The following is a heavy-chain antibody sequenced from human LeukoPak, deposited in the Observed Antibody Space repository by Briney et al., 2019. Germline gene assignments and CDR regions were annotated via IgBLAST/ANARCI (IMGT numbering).Heavy chain of an antibody. D-gene: IGHD5-12*01. Sequence: GASVKVSCKASGYTFTGYYMLWVRQAPGQGLEWMGWINPNSGGTNYAQKFQGWVTMTRDTSISTAYMELSRLRSDDTAVYYCARDLYSGYDRNWFDPWGQGTLVTVSS. V-gene: IGHV1-2*04. CDR2: INPNSGGT. J-gene: IGHJ5*02. CDR1: GYTFTGYY. CDR3: ARDLYSGYDRNWFDP.